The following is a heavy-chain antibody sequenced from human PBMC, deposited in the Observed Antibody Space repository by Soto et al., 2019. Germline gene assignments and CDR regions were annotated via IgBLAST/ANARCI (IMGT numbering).Heavy chain of an antibody. Sequence: PSETLSLTCSVSGFAISRGYYWSWVRQPPGKGLEWIGSIYPSVSSYHNPSLATRLGLSIDASKNQFTLNLTSVTAADTALYFCAREEVGTTFFDTWGQGIQVTVSS. V-gene: IGHV4-38-2*02. D-gene: IGHD2-21*02. CDR2: IYPSVSS. CDR3: AREEVGTTFFDT. CDR1: GFAISRGYY. J-gene: IGHJ4*02.